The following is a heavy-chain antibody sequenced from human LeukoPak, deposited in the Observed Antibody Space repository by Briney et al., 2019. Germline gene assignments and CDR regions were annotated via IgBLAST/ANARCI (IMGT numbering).Heavy chain of an antibody. J-gene: IGHJ4*02. V-gene: IGHV4-59*01. CDR2: IYYTGST. Sequence: SETLSLTCTVSGGSISSYYWNWIRQPPGKGLEWIGYIYYTGSTKYNPSLESRVTVSVDTSKNQFSLKLSSVSAADTAVYYCARGFYDSAGYSTPFDSWGQGIPVAVSS. D-gene: IGHD3-22*01. CDR1: GGSISSYY. CDR3: ARGFYDSAGYSTPFDS.